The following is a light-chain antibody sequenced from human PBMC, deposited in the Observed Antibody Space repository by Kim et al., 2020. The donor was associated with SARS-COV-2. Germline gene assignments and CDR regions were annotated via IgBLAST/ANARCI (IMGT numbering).Light chain of an antibody. Sequence: ASVGDIVTLTCRASHDIKNDLGWYQQKPGKAPKILIYGSSTLQSGVPSRFSGSGSGTDFTLTISSLQPEDFATYYCLQDYTYPWTFGQGTKVDIK. CDR2: GSS. J-gene: IGKJ1*01. CDR3: LQDYTYPWT. CDR1: HDIKND. V-gene: IGKV1-6*01.